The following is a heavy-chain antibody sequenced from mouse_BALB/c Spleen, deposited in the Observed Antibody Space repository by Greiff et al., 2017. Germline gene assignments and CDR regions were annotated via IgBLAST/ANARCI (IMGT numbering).Heavy chain of an antibody. Sequence: DVKLVESGGGLVKPGGSLKLSCAASGFTFSSYTMSWVRQTPEKRLEWVATISSGGSYTYYADTVKGRFTISRDNPKNTLFLQMTSLRSEDTAMYYCARSGYGKRAFMDYWGQGTSVTVSS. CDR3: ARSGYGKRAFMDY. CDR1: GFTFSSYT. J-gene: IGHJ4*01. CDR2: ISSGGSYT. D-gene: IGHD2-10*02. V-gene: IGHV5-6-4*01.